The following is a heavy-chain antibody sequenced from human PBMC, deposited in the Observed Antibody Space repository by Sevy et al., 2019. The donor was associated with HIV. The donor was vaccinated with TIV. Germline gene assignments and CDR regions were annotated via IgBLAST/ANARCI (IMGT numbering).Heavy chain of an antibody. D-gene: IGHD3-16*01. CDR2: VHHSGST. Sequence: SETLSLTCTVSGGSVTRGSYYWTWIRQPPGKGLEWIGYVHHSGSTNYTPSLKSRLTISIDTSKNQFSVRLRSVTAAYTGMYYCVRAARDCYNYVRDYFHY. V-gene: IGHV4-61*01. J-gene: IGHJ4*01. CDR3: VRAARDCYNYVRDYFHY. CDR1: GGSVTRGSYY.